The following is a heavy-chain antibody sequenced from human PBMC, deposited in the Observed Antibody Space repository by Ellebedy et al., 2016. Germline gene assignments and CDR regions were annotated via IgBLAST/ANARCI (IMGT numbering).Heavy chain of an antibody. Sequence: SETLSLTCTVSGGSISSGSYYLGRIRQPPGKGPEWIGSISYTRSTYYNPSLKSRVTLSVDTSNNPFSLKLSSLTAADTAVYYCATVPDYGSNPGDDAFEDWGQGTMVTVSS. J-gene: IGHJ3*01. CDR3: ATVPDYGSNPGDDAFED. V-gene: IGHV4-39*02. CDR2: ISYTRST. CDR1: GGSISSGSYY. D-gene: IGHD2-2*01.